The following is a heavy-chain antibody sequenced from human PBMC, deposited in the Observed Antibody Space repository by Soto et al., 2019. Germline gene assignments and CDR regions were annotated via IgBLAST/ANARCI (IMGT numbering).Heavy chain of an antibody. Sequence: QVQLVESGGGLVKPGGSLRLSCAASGFTFSDYYMSWIRLAPGKGLEWLSYISSGASATDYEDSVKGRFTISRDNAKNSLYQQMNSLRAEDTAVYYCAIPRIVGALYYAMDVWGQGATVTVSS. D-gene: IGHD1-26*01. CDR2: ISSGASAT. V-gene: IGHV3-11*01. CDR3: AIPRIVGALYYAMDV. J-gene: IGHJ6*02. CDR1: GFTFSDYY.